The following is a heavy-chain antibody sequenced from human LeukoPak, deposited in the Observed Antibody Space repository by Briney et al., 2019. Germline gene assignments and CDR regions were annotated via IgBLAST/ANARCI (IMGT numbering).Heavy chain of an antibody. CDR3: ARVGYDYVWGSPQTDNWFDP. J-gene: IGHJ5*02. V-gene: IGHV3-21*01. D-gene: IGHD3-16*01. CDR2: ISSSSSYI. CDR1: GFIFSSYS. Sequence: GGSLRLSCAASGFIFSSYSMNWVRQAPGKGLEWVSSISSSSSYIYYADSVKGRFTISRDNAKNSLYLQMNSLRAEDTAVYYCARVGYDYVWGSPQTDNWFDPWGQGTLVTVSS.